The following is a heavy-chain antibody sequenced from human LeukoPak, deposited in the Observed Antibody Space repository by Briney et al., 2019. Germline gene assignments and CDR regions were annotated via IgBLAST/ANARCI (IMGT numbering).Heavy chain of an antibody. CDR3: AREESSLEN. J-gene: IGHJ4*02. CDR1: GGSISSGGYY. CDR2: IYHSGST. V-gene: IGHV4-30-2*01. D-gene: IGHD6-13*01. Sequence: PSETLSLTCTVSGGSISSGGYYWSWIRQPPGKGLEWIGYIYHSGSTYYNPSLKSRVTISVDRSKNQFSLKLSSVTAADTAVYYCAREESSLENWGQGTLVTVSS.